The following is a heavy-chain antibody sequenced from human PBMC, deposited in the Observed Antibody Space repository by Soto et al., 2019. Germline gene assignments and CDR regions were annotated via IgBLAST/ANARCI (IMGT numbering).Heavy chain of an antibody. CDR1: GGSIPSSSDD. V-gene: IGHV4-39*01. J-gene: IGHJ5*02. D-gene: IGHD1-26*01. CDR3: ATQEVGGTYVYTFDP. CDR2: IYYSGST. Sequence: AETLSLNCTVSGGSIPSSSDDWGWIRQPPGKGLEWIGSIYYSGSTYYNPSLKSRVTISVDTSKNQFSLKLSSVTAADTAVYYCATQEVGGTYVYTFDPWGQGTLVTVS.